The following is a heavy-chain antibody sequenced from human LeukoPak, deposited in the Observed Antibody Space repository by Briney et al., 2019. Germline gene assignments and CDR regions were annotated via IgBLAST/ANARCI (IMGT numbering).Heavy chain of an antibody. J-gene: IGHJ3*02. CDR1: GYTLTELS. CDR2: FDPEDGET. V-gene: IGHV1-24*01. CDR3: ATAGGGGGPGAFDI. Sequence: ASVKVSCKVSGYTLTELSMHWVRQAPGKGLEWMGGFDPEDGETIYAQKFQGRVTMTEDTSTDTAYMELSSLRSEDTAVYYCATAGGGGGPGAFDIWGQGTMVTVSS. D-gene: IGHD3-16*01.